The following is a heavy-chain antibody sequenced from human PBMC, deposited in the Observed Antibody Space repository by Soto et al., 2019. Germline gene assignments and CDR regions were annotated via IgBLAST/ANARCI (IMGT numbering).Heavy chain of an antibody. CDR2: VTASGGST. D-gene: IGHD1-26*01. J-gene: IGHJ3*02. CDR1: GFAFISYA. V-gene: IGHV3-23*01. CDR3: AKDLTVGAGHPIDAFDI. Sequence: EVQLLESGGGLVQPGGSLRLSCAASGFAFISYAMSWVRQALGKGLEWVSTVTASGGSTYYADSVKGRFTISRDNSKNTLYLQMNSLRAEDTAVYYCAKDLTVGAGHPIDAFDIWGLGTKVTVSS.